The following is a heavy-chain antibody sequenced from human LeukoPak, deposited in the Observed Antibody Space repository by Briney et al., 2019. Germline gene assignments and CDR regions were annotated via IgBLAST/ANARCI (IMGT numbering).Heavy chain of an antibody. D-gene: IGHD6-13*01. V-gene: IGHV4-39*07. CDR1: GGSISSSSSY. CDR3: ARGQQLVRSYYYYYMDV. J-gene: IGHJ6*03. Sequence: SETLSLTCTVSGGSISSSSSYWGWIRQPPGKGLEWIGEINHSGSSNYNPSLKSRVTISVDTSKNQFSLKLSSVTAADTAVYYCARGQQLVRSYYYYYMDVWGKGTTVTVSS. CDR2: INHSGSS.